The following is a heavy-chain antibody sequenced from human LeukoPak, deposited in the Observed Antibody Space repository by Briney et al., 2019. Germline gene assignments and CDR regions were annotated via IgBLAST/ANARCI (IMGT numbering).Heavy chain of an antibody. J-gene: IGHJ4*02. CDR1: GFTFSSYS. Sequence: GGSLRLSCAASGFTFSSYSMTWGRHAPRKGLQWVSSIRATGDTTFYADPVKGRFTISRDNSKNTLYLQMNSLRAEDTAVYFCARGGYTTYFDYWGQGFLVTVSS. CDR3: ARGGYTTYFDY. V-gene: IGHV3-23*01. CDR2: IRATGDTT. D-gene: IGHD6-13*01.